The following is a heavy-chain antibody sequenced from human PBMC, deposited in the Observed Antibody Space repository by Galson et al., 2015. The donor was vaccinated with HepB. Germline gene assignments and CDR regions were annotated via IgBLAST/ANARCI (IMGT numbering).Heavy chain of an antibody. CDR1: GFTFNNYW. D-gene: IGHD4-17*01. J-gene: IGHJ4*02. V-gene: IGHV3-23*01. Sequence: SLRLSCAASGFTFNNYWMSWVRQAPGKGLECVSAISGSGGSTNYADSVKGRFTISRDNSKNTLYLQINSLRAEDTAVYYCATFRRTVTTDFDYWGQGTLVTVSS. CDR2: ISGSGGST. CDR3: ATFRRTVTTDFDY.